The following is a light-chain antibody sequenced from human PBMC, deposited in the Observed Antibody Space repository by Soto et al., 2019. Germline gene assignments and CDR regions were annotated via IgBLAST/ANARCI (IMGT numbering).Light chain of an antibody. CDR1: RSDIGAYNY. CDR2: EGS. Sequence: QSALTQPASVSGSPGQSITISCTGTRSDIGAYNYVSWYQQHPGKAPRLLIYEGSNRPSGISNRFSGSKSGNTASLTISGLQAEDEADYYCCSYTNTGAYVLFGGGTQLTVL. J-gene: IGLJ2*01. CDR3: CSYTNTGAYVL. V-gene: IGLV2-14*01.